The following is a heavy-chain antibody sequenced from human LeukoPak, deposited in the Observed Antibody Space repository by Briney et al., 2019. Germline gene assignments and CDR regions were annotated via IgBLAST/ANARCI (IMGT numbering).Heavy chain of an antibody. CDR2: ISGSGGST. D-gene: IGHD3-10*01. V-gene: IGHV3-23*01. Sequence: GGSLRLSCAASGFTFSSYAMSWVRQAPGKGLEWVSAISGSGGSTYYADSVKGRFTISRDNSKSTLYLQMNSLRAEDTAVYYCAKGSGRTGGPSRPYYFDYWGQGTLVTVSS. CDR1: GFTFSSYA. J-gene: IGHJ4*02. CDR3: AKGSGRTGGPSRPYYFDY.